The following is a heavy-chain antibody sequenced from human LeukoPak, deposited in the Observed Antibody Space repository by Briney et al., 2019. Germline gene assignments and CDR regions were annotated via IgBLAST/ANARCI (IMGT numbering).Heavy chain of an antibody. CDR2: IYTSGST. CDR1: GGSISSGNYY. D-gene: IGHD3-3*01. CDR3: ARGIGWYFDY. V-gene: IGHV4-61*02. J-gene: IGHJ4*02. Sequence: SETLSLTCTVSGGSISSGNYYWSWIRQPAGKGLEWIGRIYTSGSTNYNPSLKSRVTMSVDTSKNQFSLKLSSVTAADTAVYYCARGIGWYFDYWGQGTLVTVSS.